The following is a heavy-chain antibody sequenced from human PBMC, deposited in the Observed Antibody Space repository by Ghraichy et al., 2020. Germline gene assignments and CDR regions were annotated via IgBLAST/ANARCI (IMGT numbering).Heavy chain of an antibody. CDR1: GFTFSGYW. J-gene: IGHJ4*02. D-gene: IGHD1-1*01. CDR2: IKNDGTIT. V-gene: IGHV3-74*01. Sequence: GSLRLSCAASGFTFSGYWMHWVRQAPGKGLVWISRIKNDGTITTYADSVKGRFTTSRDNAKNTLYLQMNNLRAEDTAVYYCARDRDGIDYWGQGTLVTVSS. CDR3: ARDRDGIDY.